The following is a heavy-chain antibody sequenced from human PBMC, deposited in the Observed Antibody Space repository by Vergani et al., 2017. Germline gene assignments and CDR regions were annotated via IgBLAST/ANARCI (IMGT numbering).Heavy chain of an antibody. Sequence: QVQLVESGGGVVQPGRSLRLSCAASGFTFSSYGMHWVRQAPGKGLEWVAVISYDGSNKYYADSVKGRFTISRDNSKNTLYLQMNSLRAEDTAVYYCAKDRGEGDALDIWGQGTMVTVSS. CDR1: GFTFSSYG. V-gene: IGHV3-30*18. D-gene: IGHD3-16*01. J-gene: IGHJ3*02. CDR2: ISYDGSNK. CDR3: AKDRGEGDALDI.